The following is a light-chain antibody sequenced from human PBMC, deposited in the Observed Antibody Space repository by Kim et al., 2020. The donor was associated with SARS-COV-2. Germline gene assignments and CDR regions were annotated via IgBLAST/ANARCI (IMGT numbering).Light chain of an antibody. Sequence: SSVGDRITICLRARQSVSNQLVCYRHKPGKAPELLLHSASTLRVGVPSRFSGSGSGTDFTLTISSLQPEDFATYYCQQRHSVPLTFGQGTRLEIK. CDR2: SAS. CDR3: QQRHSVPLT. J-gene: IGKJ5*01. V-gene: IGKV1-39*01. CDR1: QSVSNQ.